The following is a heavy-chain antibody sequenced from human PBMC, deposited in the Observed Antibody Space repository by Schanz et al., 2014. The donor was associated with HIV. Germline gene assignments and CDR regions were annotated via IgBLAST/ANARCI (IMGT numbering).Heavy chain of an antibody. CDR1: GFTFSSYA. CDR3: RVFMYSFDV. CDR2: ITPDGSV. V-gene: IGHV3-23*01. Sequence: EVQLLESGGGLVQPGGSLRLSCAASGFTFSSYAMSWVRQAPGKGLAWVSYITPDGSVTYADSVKGRFTTSRDSSKNTLYLQMNSLRVEDTATYYCRVFMYSFDVWGQGTMVTVSS. D-gene: IGHD2-8*01. J-gene: IGHJ3*01.